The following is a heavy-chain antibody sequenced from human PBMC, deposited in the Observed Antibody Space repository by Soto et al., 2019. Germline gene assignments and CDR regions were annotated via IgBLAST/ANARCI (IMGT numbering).Heavy chain of an antibody. D-gene: IGHD1-26*01. CDR2: ISAYNGNT. CDR1: GYTFTSYG. J-gene: IGHJ6*02. Sequence: QVQLVQSGAEVKKPGASVKVSCKASGYTFTSYGISWVRQAPGQGLEWMGWISAYNGNTNYAQKLQGRVTMTTDTDTCTDYLELRSLTYDDTAEYSCAREDWGYRRVGAKAGRVYYGMDVWGQGTTVTVSS. V-gene: IGHV1-18*01. CDR3: AREDWGYRRVGAKAGRVYYGMDV.